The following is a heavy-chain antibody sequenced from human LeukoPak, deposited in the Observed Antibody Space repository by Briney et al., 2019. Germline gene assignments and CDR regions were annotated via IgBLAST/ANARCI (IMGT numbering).Heavy chain of an antibody. D-gene: IGHD2-2*01. Sequence: PGGSLRLSCAASGFTFSTYWMSWVRQAPGKGLEWVSTISGSGGSTYYADSVKGRFTISRDNSKNTLYLQMNSLRAEDTAVYYCAKVGEHCSSTSCPLYYYYMDVWGKGTTVTVPS. V-gene: IGHV3-23*01. J-gene: IGHJ6*03. CDR3: AKVGEHCSSTSCPLYYYYMDV. CDR2: ISGSGGST. CDR1: GFTFSTYW.